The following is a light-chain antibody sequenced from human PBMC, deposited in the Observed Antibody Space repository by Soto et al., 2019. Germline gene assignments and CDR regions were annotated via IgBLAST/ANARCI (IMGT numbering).Light chain of an antibody. CDR1: TSNIGRST. Sequence: QSVLTQPPSASGTPGQRVTISCSGSTSNIGRSTVSCYQQFPGAAPKLLIYSNTQRPLGVPVRFSGSKSDTSASLAISGLQSEDEADYYCATWNDGVFVFGIGTKVTVL. J-gene: IGLJ1*01. V-gene: IGLV1-44*01. CDR2: SNT. CDR3: ATWNDGVFV.